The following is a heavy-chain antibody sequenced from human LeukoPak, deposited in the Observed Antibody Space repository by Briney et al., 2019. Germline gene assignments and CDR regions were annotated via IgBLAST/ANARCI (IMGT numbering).Heavy chain of an antibody. CDR2: ISYDGSNE. CDR3: ARSSSGWHDY. Sequence: GGSLRLSCAASGFTFSSYAMHWVRQAPGKGLEWVAVISYDGSNEYYADSVKGRFTLSRDNSKNTLYLQMNSLRAEDTAVYYCARSSSGWHDYWGQGTLVTVSS. V-gene: IGHV3-30-3*01. J-gene: IGHJ4*02. CDR1: GFTFSSYA. D-gene: IGHD6-19*01.